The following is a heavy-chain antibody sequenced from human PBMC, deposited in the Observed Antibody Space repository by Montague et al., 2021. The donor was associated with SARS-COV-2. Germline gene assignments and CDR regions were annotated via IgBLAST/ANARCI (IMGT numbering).Heavy chain of an antibody. CDR3: ARAHSGSWAHLDN. V-gene: IGHV4-61*02. CDR2: IYTSGTT. D-gene: IGHD5-12*01. Sequence: TLSLTCTVSGGSISSGSYYWSWIRQPAGKGLEWIGRIYTSGTTDYXXXLKSRVTISVDTSKNQFSLKLTSVTAADTAVYYCARAHSGSWAHLDNWGQGSL. J-gene: IGHJ4*02. CDR1: GGSISSGSYY.